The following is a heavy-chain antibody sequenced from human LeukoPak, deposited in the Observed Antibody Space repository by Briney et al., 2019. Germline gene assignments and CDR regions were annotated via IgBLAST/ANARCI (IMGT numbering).Heavy chain of an antibody. CDR3: ARGHSSSPNWFDP. D-gene: IGHD6-13*01. V-gene: IGHV3-7*01. Sequence: PGGSLRLSCAASGFTFSTYWVGCVRQAPGKGLEWVANIKEDGSAKYYVDSVKGRFTISRDNAKNSLYLQMNSLRAEDTAVYYCARGHSSSPNWFDPWGQGTLVTVSS. CDR1: GFTFSTYW. J-gene: IGHJ5*02. CDR2: IKEDGSAK.